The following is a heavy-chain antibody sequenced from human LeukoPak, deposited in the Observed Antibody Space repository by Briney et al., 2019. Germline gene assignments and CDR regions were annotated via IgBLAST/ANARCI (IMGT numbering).Heavy chain of an antibody. CDR2: IYYSGST. CDR1: GGSISSSSYY. CDR3: ARIEDVTRGYNHAYYFDY. D-gene: IGHD5-18*01. V-gene: IGHV4-39*01. Sequence: PSETLSLTCTVSGGSISSSSYYWGWIRQPPGKGLEWIGSIYYSGSTYYNPSLKSRVTISVDTSKNQFSLKLRTATAADTAVYYCARIEDVTRGYNHAYYFDYWGQGTLVTVSS. J-gene: IGHJ4*02.